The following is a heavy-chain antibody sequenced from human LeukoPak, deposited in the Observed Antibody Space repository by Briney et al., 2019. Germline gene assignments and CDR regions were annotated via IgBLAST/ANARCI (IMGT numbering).Heavy chain of an antibody. CDR1: GLTFRKYG. CDR3: AKDSNWSCDY. V-gene: IGHV3-30*02. Sequence: PGGSLRLSCAVSGLTFRKYGIHWVRQAPGKGLEWVTFIRNDGSDKYYADSVKGRFTISRDNSKNRVFLQMNSLRAEDTAVYYCAKDSNWSCDYWGQGTLLTVSS. J-gene: IGHJ4*02. D-gene: IGHD1-1*01. CDR2: IRNDGSDK.